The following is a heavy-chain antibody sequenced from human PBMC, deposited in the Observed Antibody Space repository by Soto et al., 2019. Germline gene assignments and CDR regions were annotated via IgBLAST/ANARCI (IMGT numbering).Heavy chain of an antibody. CDR3: ARVSGSSRMYYFDY. V-gene: IGHV3-21*01. CDR2: ISSSSSYI. J-gene: IGHJ4*02. CDR1: GFTFSSYS. Sequence: EVQLVESGGGLVKPGGSLRLSCAASGFTFSSYSMNWVRQAPGKGLEWVSSISSSSSYIYYADSVQGRFTISRDNAKNLLYLQMNSLRAEDTAVYYCARVSGSSRMYYFDYWGQGTLVTVSS. D-gene: IGHD6-19*01.